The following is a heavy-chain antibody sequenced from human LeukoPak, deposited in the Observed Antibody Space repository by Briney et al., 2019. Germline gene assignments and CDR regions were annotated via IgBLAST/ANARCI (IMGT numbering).Heavy chain of an antibody. J-gene: IGHJ4*02. CDR3: ARVFPDSSGYYYLDY. V-gene: IGHV1-69*04. CDR2: IIPILGIA. CDR1: GSTFSSYA. D-gene: IGHD3-22*01. Sequence: SVKVSCKASGSTFSSYAISWVRQAPGQGLEWMGRIIPILGIANYAQKFQGRVTITADKSTSTAYMELSSLRSEDTAVYYCARVFPDSSGYYYLDYWGQGTLVTVSS.